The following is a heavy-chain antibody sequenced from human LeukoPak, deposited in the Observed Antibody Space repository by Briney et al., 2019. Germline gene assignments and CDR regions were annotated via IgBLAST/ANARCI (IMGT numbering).Heavy chain of an antibody. Sequence: SETLSLTCTVSGGSISSSSYYWGWIRQPPGKGLEWIGSIYYSGSTYYNPSLKSRVTISVDTSKNQFSLKLSSVTAADTAVYYCARVQRWELLSAAYYFXYWGQGTLVTVS. V-gene: IGHV4-39*01. J-gene: IGHJ4*02. CDR3: ARVQRWELLSAAYYFXY. CDR2: IYYSGST. CDR1: GGSISSSSYY. D-gene: IGHD1-26*01.